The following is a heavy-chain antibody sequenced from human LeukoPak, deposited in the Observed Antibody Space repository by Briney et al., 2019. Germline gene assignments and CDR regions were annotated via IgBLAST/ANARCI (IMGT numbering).Heavy chain of an antibody. J-gene: IGHJ4*02. CDR3: ARSATVTTGYFDY. CDR2: IYSNGNT. Sequence: SETLSLACSVSGGSISSTGHYWGWIRQSPEKGLDWIGSIYSNGNTYYNPSVKSRVTMSVDTSKNQFSLKLTSMTAAETAVYYCARSATVTTGYFDYWGQGALVTVSS. V-gene: IGHV4-39*07. D-gene: IGHD4-17*01. CDR1: GGSISSTGHY.